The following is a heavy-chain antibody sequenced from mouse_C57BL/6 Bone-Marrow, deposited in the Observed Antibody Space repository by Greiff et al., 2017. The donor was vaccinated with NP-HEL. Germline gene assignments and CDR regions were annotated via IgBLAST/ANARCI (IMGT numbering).Heavy chain of an antibody. Sequence: VKLQESGAELARPGASVKLSCKASGYTFTSYGISWVKQRTGQGLEWIGEIYPRSGNTYYNEKFKGKATLTADKSSSTAYMELRSLTSEDSAVYFCARSHYYGSSPWFAYWGQGTLVTVSA. CDR3: ARSHYYGSSPWFAY. CDR2: IYPRSGNT. CDR1: GYTFTSYG. D-gene: IGHD1-1*01. V-gene: IGHV1-81*01. J-gene: IGHJ3*01.